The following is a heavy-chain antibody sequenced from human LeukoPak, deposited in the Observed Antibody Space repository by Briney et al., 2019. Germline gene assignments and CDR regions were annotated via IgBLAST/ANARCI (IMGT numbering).Heavy chain of an antibody. J-gene: IGHJ3*02. Sequence: GGSLRLSCAASGFTFDDYAMHWVRQAPGKGLEWVSLISGDGGSTYYADSVKGRFTISRDNAKNTLYLQMNSLRAEDTAVYYCARETTVNAFDIWGQGTMVTVSS. CDR3: ARETTVNAFDI. CDR1: GFTFDDYA. D-gene: IGHD4-17*01. CDR2: ISGDGGST. V-gene: IGHV3-43*02.